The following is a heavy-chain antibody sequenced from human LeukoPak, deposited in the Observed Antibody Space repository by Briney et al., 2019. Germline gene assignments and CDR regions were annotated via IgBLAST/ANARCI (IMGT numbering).Heavy chain of an antibody. CDR2: INPNSGGT. J-gene: IGHJ5*02. V-gene: IGHV1-2*02. Sequence: ASVKVSCNTFGYTFTGYYMHWVRQAPGQGLEWMGWINPNSGGTNYAQKFQGRVTMTRDTSISTAYMELSRLRSDDTAVYYCARGTIFGVVIRDWFDPWGQGTLVTVSS. CDR3: ARGTIFGVVIRDWFDP. CDR1: GYTFTGYY. D-gene: IGHD3-3*01.